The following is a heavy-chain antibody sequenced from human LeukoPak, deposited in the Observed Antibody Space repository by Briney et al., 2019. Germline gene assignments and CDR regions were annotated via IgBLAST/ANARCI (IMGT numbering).Heavy chain of an antibody. J-gene: IGHJ4*02. CDR2: ISSSSTYI. V-gene: IGHV3-21*01. CDR3: ARATSFDY. Sequence: GGSLRLSCAASGFSFRSYSMNWVRQAPGKGLEWVSSISSSSTYIYYAGSVKGRFTISRDNAKNSLYLQMNSLRAEDTAVYYCARATSFDYWGQGTLVTVSS. CDR1: GFSFRSYS.